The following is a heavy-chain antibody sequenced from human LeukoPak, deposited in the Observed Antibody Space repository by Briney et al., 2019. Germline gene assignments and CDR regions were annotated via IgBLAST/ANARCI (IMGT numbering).Heavy chain of an antibody. Sequence: PSETLSLTCTVSGYSISSGYYWGWIRQPPGKGLEWIGSIYHSGSTYYNPSLKSRVTISVDTSKNQFSLKLSSVTAADTAVYYCARYLGYCSGGSCYSFDYWGQGTLVTVSS. D-gene: IGHD2-15*01. J-gene: IGHJ4*02. V-gene: IGHV4-38-2*02. CDR3: ARYLGYCSGGSCYSFDY. CDR2: IYHSGST. CDR1: GYSISSGYY.